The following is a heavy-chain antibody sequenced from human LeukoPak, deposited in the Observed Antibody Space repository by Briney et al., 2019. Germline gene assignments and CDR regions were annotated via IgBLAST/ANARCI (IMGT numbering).Heavy chain of an antibody. Sequence: SETLSLTCAVYGGSFSGYYWSWIRQPPGKGLEWIGEINHSGSTNYNPSLKSRVTISVDTSKNQFSLKLSSVTAADTAVYYCARAPPPIVVVITTPVGWFDPWGQGTLVTVSS. CDR2: INHSGST. J-gene: IGHJ5*02. V-gene: IGHV4-34*01. CDR1: GGSFSGYY. D-gene: IGHD3-22*01. CDR3: ARAPPPIVVVITTPVGWFDP.